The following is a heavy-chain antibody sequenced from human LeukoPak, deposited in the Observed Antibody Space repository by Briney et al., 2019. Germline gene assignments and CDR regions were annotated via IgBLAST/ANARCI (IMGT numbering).Heavy chain of an antibody. J-gene: IGHJ4*02. CDR1: GFTFTSYD. Sequence: GGSLRLSCAASGFTFTSYDIHWVRRAPGKGLEWVAVISYDGSNKYLADSVKGRFTISRDNSKNTMYLQLNSLRVEDTAVYYCAKDRERWGGYSYGLPFDYWGQGILVTVSS. CDR3: AKDRERWGGYSYGLPFDY. CDR2: ISYDGSNK. D-gene: IGHD5-18*01. V-gene: IGHV3-30*18.